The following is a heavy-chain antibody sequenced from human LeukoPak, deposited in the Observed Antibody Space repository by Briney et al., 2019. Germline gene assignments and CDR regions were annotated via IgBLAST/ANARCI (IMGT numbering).Heavy chain of an antibody. CDR1: GYTFTGYY. D-gene: IGHD6-6*01. CDR3: ARDLDGYSSSYT. CDR2: INPNSGGT. Sequence: ASVNVSCKASGYTFTGYYMHWVRQAPGQGLEWMGWINPNSGGTNYAQKFQGRVTMTRDTSISTAYMELSRLRSDDTAVYYCARDLDGYSSSYTWGQGTLVTVSS. J-gene: IGHJ5*02. V-gene: IGHV1-2*02.